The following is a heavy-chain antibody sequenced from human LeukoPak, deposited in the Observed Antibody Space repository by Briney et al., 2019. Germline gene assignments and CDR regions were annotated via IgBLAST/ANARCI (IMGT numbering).Heavy chain of an antibody. D-gene: IGHD1-7*01. CDR2: INEDGSQK. V-gene: IGHV3-7*01. CDR1: GFTFSSYS. CDR3: ARDRDWNSGFDY. Sequence: PGGSLRLSCAASGFTFSSYSMNWVRQAPGKGLEWVANINEDGSQKYYVDSVKGRFTISRDNARNSLNLQMNSLRVEDTAVYYCARDRDWNSGFDYWGQGTLVTVSS. J-gene: IGHJ4*02.